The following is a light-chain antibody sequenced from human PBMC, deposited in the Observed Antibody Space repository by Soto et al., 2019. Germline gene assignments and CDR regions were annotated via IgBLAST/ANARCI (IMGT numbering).Light chain of an antibody. CDR1: SANTGAAYK. V-gene: IGLV1-40*01. CDR2: GNN. Sequence: VLTEPRSEAVAPGVRVTISCTGSSANTGAAYKVDWYQQLPGTAPKLLIYGNNNRPSGVPARFSGSKSGTSASLAIAGLQAEDEGDYYCQSYDSSLSGYVFGTGTKVTVL. J-gene: IGLJ1*01. CDR3: QSYDSSLSGYV.